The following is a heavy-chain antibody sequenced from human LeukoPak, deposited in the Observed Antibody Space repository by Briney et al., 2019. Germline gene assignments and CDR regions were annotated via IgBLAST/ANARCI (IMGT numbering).Heavy chain of an antibody. J-gene: IGHJ3*02. Sequence: PWGSLRLSCAASGFTFSSYWIHWVRHAPGKGLAWVSRIDNDGSDTIFADSVKGRFTLSTYTTKNTVYLKMNSPTAEATASCYCPRGGFHQGLDILVQGTMVTVS. CDR1: GFTFSSYW. CDR3: PRGGFHQGLDI. CDR2: IDNDGSDT. V-gene: IGHV3-74*01. D-gene: IGHD2-2*01.